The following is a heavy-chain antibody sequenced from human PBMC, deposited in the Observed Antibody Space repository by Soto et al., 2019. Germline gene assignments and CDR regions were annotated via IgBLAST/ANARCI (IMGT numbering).Heavy chain of an antibody. CDR2: IIPIFGTA. V-gene: IGHV1-69*13. CDR1: GGTFSSYA. Sequence: GASVKVSCKASGGTFSSYAISWVRQAPGQGLEWMGGIIPIFGTANYAQKFQGRVTITADESTSTDYMEQSSLRSEDTAVYYCASSLEVYIYYGMDVWGQGTTVTVSS. CDR3: ASSLEVYIYYGMDV. D-gene: IGHD2-8*02. J-gene: IGHJ6*02.